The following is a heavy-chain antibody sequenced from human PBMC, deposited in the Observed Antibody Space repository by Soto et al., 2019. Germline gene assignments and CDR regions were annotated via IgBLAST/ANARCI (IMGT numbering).Heavy chain of an antibody. J-gene: IGHJ6*02. CDR1: GGTFSSYA. V-gene: IGHV1-69*06. CDR3: ARDSAWIQLWLVANYYYYGMDV. Sequence: SVKVSCKASGGTFSSYAISLVRQAPGQGLEWMGGIIPIFGTANYAQKFQGRVTITADKSTSTAYMELSSLRSEDTAVYYCARDSAWIQLWLVANYYYYGMDVWGQ. D-gene: IGHD5-18*01. CDR2: IIPIFGTA.